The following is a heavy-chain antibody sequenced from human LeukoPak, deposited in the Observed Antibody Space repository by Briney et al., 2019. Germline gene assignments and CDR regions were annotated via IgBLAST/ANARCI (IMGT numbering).Heavy chain of an antibody. CDR2: INHSGST. CDR3: ARHPTGH. D-gene: IGHD3-10*01. CDR1: GASFSGYY. V-gene: IGHV4-34*01. Sequence: SETLSLTGAVYGASFSGYYWSWIRQPPGKGLGWIGEINHSGSTNYNPSLKSRVTISVDTSKNQFSLKLSSVTAADTAVYYCARHPTGHWGQGTLVTVSS. J-gene: IGHJ4*02.